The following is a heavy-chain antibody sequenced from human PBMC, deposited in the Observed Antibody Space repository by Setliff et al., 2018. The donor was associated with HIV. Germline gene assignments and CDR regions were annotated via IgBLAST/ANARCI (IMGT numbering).Heavy chain of an antibody. J-gene: IGHJ4*02. D-gene: IGHD3-22*01. CDR1: GASISSHY. V-gene: IGHV4-59*08. CDR3: ARQAWHSGRNGYFVDY. Sequence: PSETLSLTCTLSGASISSHYWSWIRQAPGKGLEWVGSVDFRGNSSANPSLKSRLMISVDMSKNQFSLKLSSATAADTAVYYCARQAWHSGRNGYFVDYWGQGMLVTVS. CDR2: VDFRGNS.